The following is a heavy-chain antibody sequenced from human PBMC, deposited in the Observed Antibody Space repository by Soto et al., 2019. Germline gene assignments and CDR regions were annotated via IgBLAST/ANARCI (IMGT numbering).Heavy chain of an antibody. CDR2: IYYSGST. V-gene: IGHV4-59*01. CDR3: ARDTILPYYDFWSGSDDYYYYGMDV. Sequence: ETLSLTCTVSGGSISSYYWSWIRQPPGKGLEWIGYIYYSGSTNYNPSLKSRVTISVDTSKNQFSLKLSSVTAADTAVYYCARDTILPYYDFWSGSDDYYYYGMDVWGQGTTVTVSS. CDR1: GGSISSYY. J-gene: IGHJ6*02. D-gene: IGHD3-3*01.